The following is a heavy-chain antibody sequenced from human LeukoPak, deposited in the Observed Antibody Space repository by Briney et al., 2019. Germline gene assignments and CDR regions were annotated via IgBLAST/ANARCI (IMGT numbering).Heavy chain of an antibody. CDR3: ARVDQTVTTRGSWFDP. D-gene: IGHD4-17*01. J-gene: IGHJ5*02. V-gene: IGHV4-4*07. CDR1: GGSISSYY. CDR2: IYTSGST. Sequence: SETLSLTCTVSGGSISSYYWSWIWQPAGKGLEWIGRIYTSGSTNYNPSLKSRVTMSVDTSKNQFSLKLSSVTAADTAVYYCARVDQTVTTRGSWFDPWGQGTLVTVSS.